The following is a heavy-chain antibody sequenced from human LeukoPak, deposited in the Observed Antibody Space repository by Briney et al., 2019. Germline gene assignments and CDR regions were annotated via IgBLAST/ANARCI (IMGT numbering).Heavy chain of an antibody. CDR2: ISDTGKTT. D-gene: IGHD4/OR15-4a*01. V-gene: IGHV3-23*01. Sequence: GESLRLSCEASGFAFSNHAMTWVRQAPGEGLQWVSTISDTGKTTFYRDSVRGRFTISRDISNNTLYLQMDGLRADDTAVYYCARGGAYDYGVLDAWGQGTLVTVSS. J-gene: IGHJ5*02. CDR1: GFAFSNHA. CDR3: ARGGAYDYGVLDA.